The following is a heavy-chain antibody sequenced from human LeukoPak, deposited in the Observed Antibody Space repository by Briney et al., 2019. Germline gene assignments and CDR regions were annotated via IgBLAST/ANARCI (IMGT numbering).Heavy chain of an antibody. CDR2: IIPIFGTA. D-gene: IGHD1-7*01. V-gene: IGHV1-69*05. J-gene: IGHJ4*02. CDR3: AGRQSKLELLKD. Sequence: ASVKVSRKASGGTFSSYAISWVRQAPGQGLEWMGGIIPIFGTANYAQKFQGRVTITTDESTSTAYMELSSLRSEDTAVYYCAGRQSKLELLKDWGQGTLVTVSS. CDR1: GGTFSSYA.